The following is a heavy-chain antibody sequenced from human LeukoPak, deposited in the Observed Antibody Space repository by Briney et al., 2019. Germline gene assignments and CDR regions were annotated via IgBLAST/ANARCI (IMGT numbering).Heavy chain of an antibody. CDR3: ARAGDIVVVPAAISHYYYYYMDV. V-gene: IGHV1-18*01. CDR2: ISAYNGNT. J-gene: IGHJ6*03. D-gene: IGHD2-2*01. Sequence: ASVNVSCKASGYTFTSYGISRVRQAPGHGLEWMGWISAYNGNTTYAQKLQGRVTMTTATSTSTAYMELRSLRSDDTVVYYCARAGDIVVVPAAISHYYYYYMDVWGKGTTVTISS. CDR1: GYTFTSYG.